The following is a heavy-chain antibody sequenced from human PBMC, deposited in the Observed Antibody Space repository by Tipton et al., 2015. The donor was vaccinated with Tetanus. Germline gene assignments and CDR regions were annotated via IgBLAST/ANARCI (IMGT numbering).Heavy chain of an antibody. CDR2: IPFDGRNE. CDR3: AKEFQRARIRFFDS. CDR1: GFRLSYSG. V-gene: IGHV3-30*02. Sequence: SLRLSCEASGFRLSYSGMHWVRQAPGKGLEWVAVIPFDGRNERYADSVKGRFIISRDNSKNTLYLQMNSLRPEDTAVYYCAKEFQRARIRFFDSWGQGSQVTASS. D-gene: IGHD2-15*01. J-gene: IGHJ4*02.